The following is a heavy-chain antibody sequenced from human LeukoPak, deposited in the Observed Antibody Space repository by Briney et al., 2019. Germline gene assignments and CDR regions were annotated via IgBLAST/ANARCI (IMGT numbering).Heavy chain of an antibody. J-gene: IGHJ6*02. CDR2: IKSRTDGGTA. V-gene: IGHV3-15*01. D-gene: IGHD3-10*01. Sequence: GGSLRLSCAASGFTFSNAWMGWVRQAPGKGLEWVGRIKSRTDGGTADYAAPVKGRFTISRDDSKNTLCLQMNSLKIEDTAVYYCTKPDLLWFGEDVWGQGTTVTVSS. CDR3: TKPDLLWFGEDV. CDR1: GFTFSNAW.